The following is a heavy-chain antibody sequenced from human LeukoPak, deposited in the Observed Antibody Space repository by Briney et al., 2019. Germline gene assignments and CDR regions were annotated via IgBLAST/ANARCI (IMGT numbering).Heavy chain of an antibody. CDR1: GFTVGNYA. Sequence: GGSLRLSCAASGFTVGNYAMHWVRQAPGKGLEWVSGISWNSGSIGYADSVKGRFTISRDNSKNTLYLQMNSLRAEDTAVYYCAKGRGGWNFDYWGQGTLVTVSS. V-gene: IGHV3-9*01. D-gene: IGHD6-19*01. CDR2: ISWNSGSI. J-gene: IGHJ4*02. CDR3: AKGRGGWNFDY.